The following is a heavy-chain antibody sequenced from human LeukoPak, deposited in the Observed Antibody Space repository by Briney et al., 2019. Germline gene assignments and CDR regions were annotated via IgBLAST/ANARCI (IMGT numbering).Heavy chain of an antibody. D-gene: IGHD4-17*01. J-gene: IGHJ4*02. V-gene: IGHV3-7*01. CDR3: ARETYGDQLLFDY. CDR2: IKQDGSEK. Sequence: PGGSLRLSCAASGFSFSSYWMSWVRQAPGKGLEWVANIKQDGSEKYYVDSVKGRFTISRDNSKNTLYLQMNSLRAEDTAVYYCARETYGDQLLFDYWGQGTLVTVSS. CDR1: GFSFSSYW.